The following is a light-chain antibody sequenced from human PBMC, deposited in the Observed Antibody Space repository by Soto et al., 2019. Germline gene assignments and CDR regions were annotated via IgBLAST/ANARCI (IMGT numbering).Light chain of an antibody. CDR2: EVT. CDR1: SSDVGYYDY. V-gene: IGLV2-8*01. Sequence: QSALTQPPSASGFPGQSVTIYCTGTSSDVGYYDYVSWYQQHPGKAPKLVIYEVTKRPSGVPDRVSASKSGNTASLTVSGLRAEDEADYYCSSYAGSNNFVFGSGTKVTVL. CDR3: SSYAGSNNFV. J-gene: IGLJ1*01.